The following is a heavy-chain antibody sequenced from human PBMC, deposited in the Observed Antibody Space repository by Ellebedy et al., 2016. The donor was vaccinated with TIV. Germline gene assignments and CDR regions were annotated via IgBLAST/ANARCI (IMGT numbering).Heavy chain of an antibody. CDR3: VRGSGYCTSNTYSDN. D-gene: IGHD2-2*03. CDR1: GFTFSYYW. J-gene: IGHJ4*02. CDR2: IKQDGSDK. Sequence: GESLKISCAASGFTFSYYWMSWVRQAPGKGLEWLANIKQDGSDKNYMDSVKGRFSISRDSSKNSLYLQMDSLTAEDTAVYYCVRGSGYCTSNTYSDNWGQGTLVTVSS. V-gene: IGHV3-7*03.